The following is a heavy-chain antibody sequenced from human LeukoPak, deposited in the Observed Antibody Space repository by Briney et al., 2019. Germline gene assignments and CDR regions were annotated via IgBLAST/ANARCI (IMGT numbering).Heavy chain of an antibody. Sequence: GGSLRLSCAASGFPFSGSTVHWVRQASGKGLESVGRIRTKANNYATVYAASLKGRFTISRDDSKNTAYLQMNSLKTEDTAVYYCSRTSSSWFPNFDYWGQGTLVTVSS. CDR3: SRTSSSWFPNFDY. J-gene: IGHJ4*02. D-gene: IGHD6-13*01. V-gene: IGHV3-73*01. CDR1: GFPFSGST. CDR2: IRTKANNYAT.